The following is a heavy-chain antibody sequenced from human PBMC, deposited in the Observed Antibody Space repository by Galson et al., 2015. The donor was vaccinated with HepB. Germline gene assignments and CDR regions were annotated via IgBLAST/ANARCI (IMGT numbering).Heavy chain of an antibody. CDR2: ISSNGGST. V-gene: IGHV3-64D*06. Sequence: LRLSCAASGFTFSSYAMHWVRQAPGKGLEYVSAISSNGGSTYYADSVKGRFTISRDNSKNTLYLQMSSLRAEDTAVYYCVKGGVVVVPAAISTLLDDWGHGTLVTVSS. D-gene: IGHD2-2*02. CDR1: GFTFSSYA. CDR3: VKGGVVVVPAAISTLLDD. J-gene: IGHJ4*01.